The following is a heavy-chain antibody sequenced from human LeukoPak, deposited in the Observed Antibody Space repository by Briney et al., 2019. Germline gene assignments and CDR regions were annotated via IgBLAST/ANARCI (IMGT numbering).Heavy chain of an antibody. CDR1: GSSFSSYA. V-gene: IGHV1-69*06. CDR3: AKQGALRQDYYMDV. Sequence: SVKVSCKASGSSFSSYAISWVRQAPGQGLEWMGRIIPIFGTPNYAQRFQGRVTITADIVSSTAYMEVNNLTSEDTAVYFCAKQGALRQDYYMDVWGNGTTVTVSS. CDR2: IIPIFGTP. J-gene: IGHJ6*03.